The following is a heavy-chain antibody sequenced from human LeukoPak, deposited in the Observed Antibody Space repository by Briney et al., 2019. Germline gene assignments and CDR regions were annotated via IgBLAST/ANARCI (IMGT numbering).Heavy chain of an antibody. J-gene: IGHJ6*03. CDR3: ARVRGSWNGSSPPYSSYYMDV. Sequence: SETLSLTCTVSDVSIISYYWSWIRQSPGKGLEWIGDIYYSWSTSYNPSLKTRATISLDTSKNQFSLRLTSVTAADTAVYYCARVRGSWNGSSPPYSSYYMDVWGKGTTVTVSS. CDR2: IYYSWST. V-gene: IGHV4-59*12. CDR1: DVSIISYY. D-gene: IGHD3-3*01.